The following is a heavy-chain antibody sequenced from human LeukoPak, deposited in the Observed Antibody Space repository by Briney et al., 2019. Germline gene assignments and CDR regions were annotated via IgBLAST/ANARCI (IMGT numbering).Heavy chain of an antibody. J-gene: IGHJ4*02. V-gene: IGHV4-39*01. CDR1: VGSISSSSYY. CDR2: IYYSGST. Sequence: SETLSLTCTLSVGSISSSSYYWGWIRQPPGKGLEWIGSIYYSGSTYYNPSLKSRVTISVDTSKNQFSLKLSSVTAADTAVYYCASLSRRIDYWGQGTLVTVSS. CDR3: ASLSRRIDY.